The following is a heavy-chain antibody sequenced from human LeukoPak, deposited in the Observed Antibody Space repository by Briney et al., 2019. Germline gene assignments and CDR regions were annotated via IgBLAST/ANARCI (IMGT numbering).Heavy chain of an antibody. CDR3: ARAPPYGDYDH. J-gene: IGHJ5*02. D-gene: IGHD4-17*01. Sequence: PGGSLRLSCAASGFTFSSYWMSWVRQAPGKGLEWVANIKRDGSEKYYVDSVKGRFTISRDNAKNSLYLQMNSLRAEDTAVYYCARAPPYGDYDHWGQGALVTVSS. V-gene: IGHV3-7*03. CDR2: IKRDGSEK. CDR1: GFTFSSYW.